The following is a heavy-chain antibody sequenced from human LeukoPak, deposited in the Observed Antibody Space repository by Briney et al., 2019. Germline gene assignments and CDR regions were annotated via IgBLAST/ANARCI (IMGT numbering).Heavy chain of an antibody. D-gene: IGHD5-12*01. V-gene: IGHV3-20*04. CDR2: INWNVGST. CDR3: ARAGYSGFDYFDY. Sequence: PGGSLRLSCAASGFTFDDCCMSWVRQAPGKGLEWVSYINWNVGSTGYADSVKGRFTISRDNSKNSLYLQMNSLRAEDTALYYCARAGYSGFDYFDYWGQGTLVTVSS. J-gene: IGHJ4*02. CDR1: GFTFDDCC.